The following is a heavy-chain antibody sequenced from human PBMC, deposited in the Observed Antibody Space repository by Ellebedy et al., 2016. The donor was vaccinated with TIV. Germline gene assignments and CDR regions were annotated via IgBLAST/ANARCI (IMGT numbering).Heavy chain of an antibody. V-gene: IGHV3-74*01. CDR1: GFTFSSNW. CDR3: ARDGIVGGTTEYYFDY. Sequence: GESLKISCAASGFTFSSNWMHWVRQAPGKGLVWVSRINSDGGSTSYADSVKGRFTISRDNAKNTLYLQMNSLRAEDTAVYYCARDGIVGGTTEYYFDYWGQGTQVTVSS. D-gene: IGHD1-26*01. J-gene: IGHJ4*02. CDR2: INSDGGST.